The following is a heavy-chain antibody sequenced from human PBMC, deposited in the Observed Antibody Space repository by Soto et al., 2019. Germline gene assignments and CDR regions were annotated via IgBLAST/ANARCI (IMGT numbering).Heavy chain of an antibody. CDR2: IYHTVNT. CDR3: ARLQYTVVTALDI. J-gene: IGHJ3*02. CDR1: GVSIGSHF. Sequence: QVQLQESGPRLVKPSETLSLTCSVSGVSIGSHFWSWIRQAPGKGPELVGYIYHTVNTNYNPALKSRVTISMDTSKNQFSLQLSSVTAADTAIYYCARLQYTVVTALDIWGQGTMVTVSS. D-gene: IGHD2-15*01. V-gene: IGHV4-59*11.